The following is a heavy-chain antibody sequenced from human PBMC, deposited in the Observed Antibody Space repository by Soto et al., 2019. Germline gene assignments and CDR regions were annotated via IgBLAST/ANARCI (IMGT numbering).Heavy chain of an antibody. D-gene: IGHD3-22*01. Sequence: SETLSLTCTVSGGSISSGGYYWSWIRQHPGKGLEWIGYIYYSGSTYYNPSLKSRVTISVDTSKNQFSLKLSSVTAADTAVYYCAKTYYDSSGYYDAFDIWGQGTMVT. CDR2: IYYSGST. CDR1: GGSISSGGYY. CDR3: AKTYYDSSGYYDAFDI. J-gene: IGHJ3*02. V-gene: IGHV4-31*03.